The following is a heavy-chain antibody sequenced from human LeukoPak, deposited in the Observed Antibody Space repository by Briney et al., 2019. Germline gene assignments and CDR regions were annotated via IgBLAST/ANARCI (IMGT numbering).Heavy chain of an antibody. V-gene: IGHV3-74*01. CDR1: GFTFSSYW. D-gene: IGHD1-26*01. CDR2: IHRDGSNT. Sequence: GGSLKLSCEASGFTFSSYWMHWVRQAPGKGLVWVSRIHRDGSNTNYGDSVKGRFTISRDNANNMLYLQMSSLSPEDTAVYYCALLHSESNFVGPWGQGTLVTVSS. CDR3: ALLHSESNFVGP. J-gene: IGHJ5*02.